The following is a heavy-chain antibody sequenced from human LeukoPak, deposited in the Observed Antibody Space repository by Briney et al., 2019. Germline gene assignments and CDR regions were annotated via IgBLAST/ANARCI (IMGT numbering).Heavy chain of an antibody. V-gene: IGHV4-39*01. CDR1: GDSVRSSMNY. CDR2: IYYSGNT. J-gene: IGHJ1*01. D-gene: IGHD3-10*01. CDR3: CRHSPYYIGSGRYFQD. Sequence: SETLSLTCSVSGDSVRSSMNYWGWIRQPPGKGLEWIGNIYYSGNTYYSPSLKSRVTISVDTSKDQFSLKLTSVTAADTAVYYCCRHSPYYIGSGRYFQDWSQGTLVSVSS.